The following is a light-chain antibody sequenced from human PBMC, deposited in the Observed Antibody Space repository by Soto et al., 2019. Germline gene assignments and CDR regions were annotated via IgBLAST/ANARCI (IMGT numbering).Light chain of an antibody. CDR3: QQRSSWPIT. J-gene: IGKJ5*01. Sequence: DIVMAQSPDSLAVSLGERATINCKSSQSVLYSSNNKNYLAWYQQKPGQPPKLLIYWASTRESGVPDRFSGSGSGTDFTLTISSLEPEDFAVYYCQQRSSWPITFGPGTRLEI. CDR1: QSVLYSSNNKNY. V-gene: IGKV4-1*01. CDR2: WAS.